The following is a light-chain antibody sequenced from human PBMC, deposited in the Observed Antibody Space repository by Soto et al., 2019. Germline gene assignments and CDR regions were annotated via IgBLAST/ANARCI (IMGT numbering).Light chain of an antibody. Sequence: DIQMTQSPFSLSASVGDRVTITCRASQSISSYLNWYQQEPGKPPKLLIYAAVSLQSGIPSRFSAYGSGTEFTLTISSLQPGDFATYYCQQYNSYWTFGQGTKVDIK. CDR1: QSISSY. V-gene: IGKV1-39*01. CDR2: AAV. CDR3: QQYNSYWT. J-gene: IGKJ1*01.